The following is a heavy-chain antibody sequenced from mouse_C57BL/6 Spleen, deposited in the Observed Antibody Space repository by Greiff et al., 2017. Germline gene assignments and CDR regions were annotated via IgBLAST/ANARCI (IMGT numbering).Heavy chain of an antibody. CDR1: GYTFTSYW. CDR3: ARQSMYDGSLAY. J-gene: IGHJ3*01. V-gene: IGHV1-59*01. Sequence: VQLQQPGAELVRPGTSVKLSCKASGYTFTSYWMHWVKQRPGQGLEWIGVIDPSDSYTNYNQKFKGKATLTVDTSSSTAYMQLSRLTSEDTAVYYCARQSMYDGSLAYWGQVALVTVSA. CDR2: IDPSDSYT. D-gene: IGHD2-3*01.